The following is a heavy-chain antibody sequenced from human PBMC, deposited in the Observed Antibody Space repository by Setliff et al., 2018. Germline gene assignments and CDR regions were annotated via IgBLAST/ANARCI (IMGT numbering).Heavy chain of an antibody. CDR1: GDSMTGNH. Sequence: SETLSLTCTVSGDSMTGNHWSWIRQSPGKGLEWIGYITHSGSTKYNPSLKSRVAITIVASKKQFSLELSSVTAADTAVYYYARLKYYNSGTYWGNWDYYSNMDVWGKGTTVTVSS. CDR2: ITHSGST. V-gene: IGHV4-59*01. CDR3: ARLKYYNSGTYWGNWDYYSNMDV. J-gene: IGHJ6*03. D-gene: IGHD3-22*01.